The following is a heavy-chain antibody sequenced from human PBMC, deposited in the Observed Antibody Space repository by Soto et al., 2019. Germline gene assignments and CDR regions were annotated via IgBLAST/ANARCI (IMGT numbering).Heavy chain of an antibody. J-gene: IGHJ4*02. V-gene: IGHV3-74*01. D-gene: IGHD3-22*01. CDR2: INSDGSST. CDR3: SRYSYDTSGYYHFDY. Sequence: EVQLVESGGGLVQPGGSLRLSCAASGFTFSTYWMHWVRQAPGKGLVWLSRINSDGSSTSYVDSVKGRFTISRDNAKNMLYLQIHSLRAEDTAVYYCSRYSYDTSGYYHFDYWGQGTLVTVSS. CDR1: GFTFSTYW.